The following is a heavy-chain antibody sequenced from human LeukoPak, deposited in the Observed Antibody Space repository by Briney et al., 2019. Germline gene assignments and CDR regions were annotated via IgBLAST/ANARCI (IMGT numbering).Heavy chain of an antibody. J-gene: IGHJ4*02. V-gene: IGHV4-39*07. D-gene: IGHD4-17*01. CDR1: GGSISSSSYY. Sequence: SETLSLTCTVSGGSISSSSYYWSWIRRSPGKGLEWIGEINDSGSTNYNPSLKSRVTISVDTSKNQFSLNLNVTAADTAVYYCARRRGAYGDYVYWGQGTLVTVSS. CDR3: ARRRGAYGDYVY. CDR2: INDSGST.